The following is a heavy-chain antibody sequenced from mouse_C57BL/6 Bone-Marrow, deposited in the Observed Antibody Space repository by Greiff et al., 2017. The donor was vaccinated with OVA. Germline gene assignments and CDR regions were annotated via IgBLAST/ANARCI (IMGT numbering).Heavy chain of an antibody. D-gene: IGHD2-10*01. V-gene: IGHV1-50*01. Sequence: QVQLQQSGAELVKPGASVKLSCKASGYTFTSYWMQWVKQRPGQGLVWIGEIDPSDSYTNYNQKFKGKATLTVDTSSSTAYMQLSSLTSEDSAVYYCATYYGGRWFAYWGQGTLVTVSA. CDR1: GYTFTSYW. CDR2: IDPSDSYT. CDR3: ATYYGGRWFAY. J-gene: IGHJ3*01.